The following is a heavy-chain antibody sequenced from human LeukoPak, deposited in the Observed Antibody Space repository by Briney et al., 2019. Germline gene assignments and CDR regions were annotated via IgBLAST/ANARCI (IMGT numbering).Heavy chain of an antibody. CDR1: GYTFTSYG. V-gene: IGHV1-18*01. J-gene: IGHJ6*02. CDR2: ISAYNGNT. Sequence: ASVKLSCKASGYTFTSYGISWVRQAPGQGLEWMGWISAYNGNTNYAQKLQGRVTITTDTSTSTAYMELRSLRSDDTAVYYCARDGYRSPYYYYYGMDVWGQGTTVTVSS. CDR3: ARDGYRSPYYYYYGMDV. D-gene: IGHD5-24*01.